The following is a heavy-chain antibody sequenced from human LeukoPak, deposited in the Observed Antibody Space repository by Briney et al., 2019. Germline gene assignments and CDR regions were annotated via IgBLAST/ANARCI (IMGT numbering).Heavy chain of an antibody. CDR1: GFTVSSNY. Sequence: GGSLRLXCAASGFTVSSNYMSWVRQAPGKGLEWVSVIYSGGSTYYADSVKGRFTISRDNSKNTLYLQMNSLRAEDTAVYYCARDLGGSYDEGAFDIWGQGTMVTVSS. V-gene: IGHV3-66*01. CDR3: ARDLGGSYDEGAFDI. D-gene: IGHD1-26*01. CDR2: IYSGGST. J-gene: IGHJ3*02.